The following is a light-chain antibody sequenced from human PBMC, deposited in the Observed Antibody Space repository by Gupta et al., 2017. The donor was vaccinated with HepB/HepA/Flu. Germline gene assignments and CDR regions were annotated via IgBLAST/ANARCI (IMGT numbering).Light chain of an antibody. CDR1: QNIKNY. CDR2: AAS. CDR3: QQSDSAAWT. J-gene: IGKJ1*01. V-gene: IGKV1-39*01. Sequence: DIQMTQSPSSLSASVGDRVTITCRASQNIKNYLNWYQQKPGRAPKLLIYAASSLQSGVPSRFTGSGSGTDFTLTISSLQPEDFAAYYCQQSDSAAWTFGQGTKVEIK.